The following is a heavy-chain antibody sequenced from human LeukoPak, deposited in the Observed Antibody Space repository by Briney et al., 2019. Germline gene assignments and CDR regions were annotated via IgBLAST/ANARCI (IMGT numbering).Heavy chain of an antibody. D-gene: IGHD3-22*01. Sequence: GGSLRLSCAASGFTFSDYYMNWIRQTPGKGLEWISHISSSSGHTNYANSVKGRFTISRDNAKNSLYLQMNSLRAEDTAVYYCAKSSTGYSFDYWGQGTLVTVSS. CDR3: AKSSTGYSFDY. CDR2: ISSSSGHT. CDR1: GFTFSDYY. V-gene: IGHV3-11*06. J-gene: IGHJ4*02.